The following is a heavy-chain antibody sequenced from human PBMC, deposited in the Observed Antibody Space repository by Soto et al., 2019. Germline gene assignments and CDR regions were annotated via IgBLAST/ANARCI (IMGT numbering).Heavy chain of an antibody. CDR2: IYYSGST. D-gene: IGHD6-13*01. CDR1: GGSISSGDYY. Sequence: SETLSLTCSVSGGSISSGDYYWNWIRQPPGKGLEWIGHIYYSGSTYYNSSLKSRVTISLDTSKNQFSLKLSSVTAADTAVYYCARRQSSSWYGLWGQGTLVTVSS. V-gene: IGHV4-30-4*01. J-gene: IGHJ4*02. CDR3: ARRQSSSWYGL.